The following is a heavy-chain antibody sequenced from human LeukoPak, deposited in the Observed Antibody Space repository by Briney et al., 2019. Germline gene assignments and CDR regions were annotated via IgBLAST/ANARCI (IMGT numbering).Heavy chain of an antibody. CDR1: GYTFTTYG. J-gene: IGHJ4*02. V-gene: IGHV1-2*02. D-gene: IGHD1-26*01. Sequence: ASVKVSCKASGYTFTTYGVTWVRQAPGQGLEWMGWINPNSGGTNYAQKFQGRVTMTRDTSISTAYMELSRLRSDDTAVYYCARPYYGLFHRFDYGGQGTLVTVSS. CDR2: INPNSGGT. CDR3: ARPYYGLFHRFDY.